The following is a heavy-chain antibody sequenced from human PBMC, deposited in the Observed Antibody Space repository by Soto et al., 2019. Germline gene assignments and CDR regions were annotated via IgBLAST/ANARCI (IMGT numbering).Heavy chain of an antibody. CDR2: INPSSGST. V-gene: IGHV1-46*03. CDR1: GYTFTSYY. CDR3: VREMTTDSNY. D-gene: IGHD4-4*01. Sequence: QVQLVQSGAEVKKPGASVKVSCKASGYTFTSYYIHWVRQAPGQGLEWMGMINPSSGSTDYARRFQVRVTMTGDTSTNTGYLEMSSLRSDDTAVYYCVREMTTDSNYWGQGTLVTVSS. J-gene: IGHJ4*02.